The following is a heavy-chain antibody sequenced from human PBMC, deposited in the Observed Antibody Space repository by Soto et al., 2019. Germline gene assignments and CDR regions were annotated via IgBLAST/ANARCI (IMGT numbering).Heavy chain of an antibody. CDR1: GGSISSGDYY. J-gene: IGHJ4*02. V-gene: IGHV4-30-4*01. CDR2: IYYSGST. CDR3: ARCVTIFGVVRFHFDY. D-gene: IGHD3-3*01. Sequence: QVQLQESGPGLVKPSQTLSLTCTVSGGSISSGDYYWSWIRQPPGKGLEWIGYIYYSGSTYYNPSLKSRGTISVDTSKNQFSLKLISVTAADTAVYYCARCVTIFGVVRFHFDYSGQGTLVTVSS.